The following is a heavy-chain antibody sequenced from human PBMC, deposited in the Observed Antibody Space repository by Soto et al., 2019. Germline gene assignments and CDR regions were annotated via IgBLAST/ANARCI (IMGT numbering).Heavy chain of an antibody. CDR2: IIPILGIA. CDR1: EGTFSSYT. V-gene: IGHV1-69*08. Sequence: QVQLVQSGAEVKKPGSSVKVSCKASEGTFSSYTISWVRQAPGQGLEWMGRIIPILGIANYAQKFQGRVTITADKSTSTAYMELSSLRSEDTAVYYCAREVGVAYYYGSGSPLFDYWGQGTLVTVSS. J-gene: IGHJ4*02. CDR3: AREVGVAYYYGSGSPLFDY. D-gene: IGHD3-10*01.